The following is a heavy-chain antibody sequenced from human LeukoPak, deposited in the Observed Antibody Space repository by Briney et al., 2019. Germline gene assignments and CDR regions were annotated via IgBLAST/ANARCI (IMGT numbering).Heavy chain of an antibody. CDR1: GFTFSSYT. CDR3: ARGTAVTALSGF. Sequence: GGSLGLSCAASGFTFSSYTMHWVRQAPGKGLEWVAAISDDATYTYYSVSVKGRFAISRDNSKKTLFLQMNNPTTDDTAVYYCARGTAVTALSGFWGQGTLVTVSS. J-gene: IGHJ4*02. V-gene: IGHV3-30*09. CDR2: ISDDATYT. D-gene: IGHD4-17*01.